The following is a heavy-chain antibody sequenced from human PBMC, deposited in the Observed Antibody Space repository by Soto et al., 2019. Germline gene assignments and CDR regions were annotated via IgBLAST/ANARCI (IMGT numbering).Heavy chain of an antibody. CDR3: ARVWGGAFDI. J-gene: IGHJ3*02. D-gene: IGHD3-10*01. CDR2: IYYSGST. CDR1: GGSISSYY. Sequence: QVQLQESGPGLVKPSETLSLTCTVSGGSISSYYWSWIRQPPGKGLEWIGYIYYSGSTNYNPSLTSRVAISVDTSKNQSSLKLSAVTAADTDVYYCARVWGGAFDIWGQGTMVTVSS. V-gene: IGHV4-59*01.